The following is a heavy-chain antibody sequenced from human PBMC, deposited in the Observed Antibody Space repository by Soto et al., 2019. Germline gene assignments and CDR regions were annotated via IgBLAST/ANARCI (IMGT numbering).Heavy chain of an antibody. CDR1: GGSFTSNNW. CDR2: IYRTGST. Sequence: SETLSLTCAVSGGSFTSNNWWTWVRQPPGQGLEWIGEIYRTGSTNYNPSLKSRVTISLDKSENQFSLKVTSLTAADTAVYYCESRDPGTSVDYWGQGTLVTVSS. CDR3: ESRDPGTSVDY. J-gene: IGHJ4*02. V-gene: IGHV4-4*02. D-gene: IGHD1-7*01.